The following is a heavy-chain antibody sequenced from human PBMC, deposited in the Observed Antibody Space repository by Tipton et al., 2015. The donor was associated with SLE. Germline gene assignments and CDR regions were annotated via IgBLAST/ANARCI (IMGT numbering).Heavy chain of an antibody. CDR3: ARVVVGPVHDWFDP. CDR2: ISSSSSYI. J-gene: IGHJ5*02. Sequence: SLRLSCAASGFTFSSYGMHWVRQAPGKGLEWVSFISSSSSYIYYADSVKGRFTISRDNAKNSLYLQMNSLRVEDTAVYYCARVVVGPVHDWFDPWGQGTLVTVSS. V-gene: IGHV3-21*03. CDR1: GFTFSSYG. D-gene: IGHD1-1*01.